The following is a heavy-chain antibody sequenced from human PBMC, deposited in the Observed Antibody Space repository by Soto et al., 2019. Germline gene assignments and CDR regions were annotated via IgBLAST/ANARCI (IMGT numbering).Heavy chain of an antibody. CDR1: GFTFSSFG. V-gene: IGHV3-33*01. Sequence: PGGSLRLSCAASGFTFSSFGMHWVRQAPGKGLEWVAVIWYDGSNKYYADSVKGRFTISRDNSKNTLYLQMNSLRAEDTAVYYCARDEPKRLNYYYYGMDVWGQGTTVTVSS. J-gene: IGHJ6*02. CDR3: ARDEPKRLNYYYYGMDV. CDR2: IWYDGSNK.